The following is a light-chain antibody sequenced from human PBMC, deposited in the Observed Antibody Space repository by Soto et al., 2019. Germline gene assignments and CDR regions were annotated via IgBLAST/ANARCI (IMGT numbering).Light chain of an antibody. Sequence: DMVMTQSPLSLPVTPGEPASISCRSSQSLLHSNEYNYLDRYLLNPGQSPQVMIYLGSNRASGVPDRFSGSVSGTDFTLNISRVEAEDVGIYYCMQALQTPLTLDPGNKVDIK. CDR1: QSLLHSNEYNY. CDR2: LGS. J-gene: IGKJ3*01. V-gene: IGKV2-28*01. CDR3: MQALQTPLT.